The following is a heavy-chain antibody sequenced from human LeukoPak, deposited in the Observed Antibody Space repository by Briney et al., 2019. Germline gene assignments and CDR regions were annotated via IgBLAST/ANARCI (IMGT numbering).Heavy chain of an antibody. CDR2: IYYSGST. CDR1: GGSISSGGYY. CDR3: ARAGGFFSPFGY. J-gene: IGHJ4*02. D-gene: IGHD3-3*01. V-gene: IGHV4-31*03. Sequence: PSETLSLTCTVSGGSISSGGYYWRWIRQHPGTGLEWIGYIYYSGSTYYNPSLKSRVTISVDMSKNQFSLKLTSVTAADTAVYFCARAGGFFSPFGYWGQGTLVTVSS.